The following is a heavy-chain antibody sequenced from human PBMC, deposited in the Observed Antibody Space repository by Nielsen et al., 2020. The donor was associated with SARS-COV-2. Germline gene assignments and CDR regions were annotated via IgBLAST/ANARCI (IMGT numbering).Heavy chain of an antibody. D-gene: IGHD3-22*01. CDR2: IIPMLGAA. V-gene: IGHV1-69*13. CDR3: ARDRLNHYDNSGFYCYY. CDR1: GGIFSSYV. J-gene: IGHJ4*02. Sequence: SVKVSCKASGGIFSSYVISWVRQAPGQGLEWMGGIIPMLGAANYAQKFQGRVTITADESTSTAYMELSSLRSEDAAVYYCARDRLNHYDNSGFYCYYWGQGTLVTVSS.